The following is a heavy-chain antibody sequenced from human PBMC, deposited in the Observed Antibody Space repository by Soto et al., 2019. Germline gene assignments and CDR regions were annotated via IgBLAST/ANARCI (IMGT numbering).Heavy chain of an antibody. Sequence: GGSLRLSCAASGFTFSSYAMHWVRQAPGKGLEWVAVISYDGSNKYYADSVKGRFTISRDNSKNTLYLQMNSLRAEDTAVYYCARDPSLYSSGYLDVWGQGTTVTVSS. CDR2: ISYDGSNK. CDR3: ARDPSLYSSGYLDV. D-gene: IGHD6-19*01. J-gene: IGHJ6*02. CDR1: GFTFSSYA. V-gene: IGHV3-30-3*01.